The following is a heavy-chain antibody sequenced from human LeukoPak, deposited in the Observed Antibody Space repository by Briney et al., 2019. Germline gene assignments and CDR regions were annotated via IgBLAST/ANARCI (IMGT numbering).Heavy chain of an antibody. V-gene: IGHV3-9*01. CDR2: IIWNSGTI. CDR1: GFSFGDYA. J-gene: IGHJ4*02. D-gene: IGHD3-22*01. CDR3: VKARDTGGYYYRGDFDY. Sequence: TGGSLRLSCAASGFSFGDYAMHWVRQAPGKGLEWVSGIIWNSGTIGYADSVKGRFTISRDNAKNSLYLQMNSLRPEDTALYYCVKARDTGGYYYRGDFDYWGQGTLVTVPS.